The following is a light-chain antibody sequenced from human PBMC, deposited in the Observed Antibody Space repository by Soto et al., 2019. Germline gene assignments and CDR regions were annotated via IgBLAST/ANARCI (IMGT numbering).Light chain of an antibody. CDR3: QSYHSSLSGWV. J-gene: IGLJ3*02. CDR2: GNS. Sequence: QPVLTQPPSVSGAPGQRVTISCTGSSSNIGAGYDVHWYQQLPGTAPKLLIYGNSNRPSGVPDRFSGSKSGTSASLAITGLQAEDEADYYCQSYHSSLSGWVFGGGTKLTVL. V-gene: IGLV1-40*01. CDR1: SSNIGAGYD.